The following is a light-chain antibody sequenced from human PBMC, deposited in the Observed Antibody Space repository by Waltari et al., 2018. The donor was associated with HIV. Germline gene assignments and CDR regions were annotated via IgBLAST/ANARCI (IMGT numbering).Light chain of an antibody. Sequence: QSALTQPRSASGSPGQSVTISCTGTRRDVGAYDSVLSYLQHPGKVPKLIIYEVIKRPSGVPDRFSGSKSGNTASLTISGLQTEDEADYFCCSYAGTYTYVLFGGGTKLTVL. CDR1: RRDVGAYDS. CDR2: EVI. V-gene: IGLV2-11*01. J-gene: IGLJ3*02. CDR3: CSYAGTYTYVL.